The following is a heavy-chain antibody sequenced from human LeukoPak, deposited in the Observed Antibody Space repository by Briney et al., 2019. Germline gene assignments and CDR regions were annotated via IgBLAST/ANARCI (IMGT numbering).Heavy chain of an antibody. CDR1: GGSISSSSYY. D-gene: IGHD1-26*01. V-gene: IGHV4-61*05. J-gene: IGHJ4*02. CDR2: IYYSGST. Sequence: SETLSLTCTVSGGSISSSSYYWGWIRQPPGKGLEWIGYIYYSGSTNYNPSLKSRVTISVDTSKNQFSLKLSSVTAADTAVYYCAREYSGSYDYWGQGTLVTVSS. CDR3: AREYSGSYDY.